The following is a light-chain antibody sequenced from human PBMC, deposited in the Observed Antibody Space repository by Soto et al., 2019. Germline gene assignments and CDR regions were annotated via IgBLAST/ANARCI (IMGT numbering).Light chain of an antibody. Sequence: EVVLTQSPATLSLSPGERATLSCRASQSISSFSAWYQQKPGQAPRLLIYDTSNRATGVPARFSGSGSGTDFTLTISSLETEDFALYYCQQRNNWPPITFGQGTRLEIK. CDR3: QQRNNWPPIT. V-gene: IGKV3-11*01. CDR2: DTS. J-gene: IGKJ5*01. CDR1: QSISSF.